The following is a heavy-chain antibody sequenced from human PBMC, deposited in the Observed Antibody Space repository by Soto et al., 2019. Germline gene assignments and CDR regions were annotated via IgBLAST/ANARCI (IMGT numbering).Heavy chain of an antibody. CDR2: ISYDGSNK. Sequence: QVQLVESGGGVVQPGRSLRLSCAASGFTFSGYGMHWVRQAPGKGLEWVAVISYDGSNKYYADSVKGRLIISRDNSQNPRDLQMNSLRGEDTAVYYCAKGDYGGNSHTFDIWGQGTMVTVSS. J-gene: IGHJ3*02. D-gene: IGHD4-17*01. V-gene: IGHV3-30*18. CDR3: AKGDYGGNSHTFDI. CDR1: GFTFSGYG.